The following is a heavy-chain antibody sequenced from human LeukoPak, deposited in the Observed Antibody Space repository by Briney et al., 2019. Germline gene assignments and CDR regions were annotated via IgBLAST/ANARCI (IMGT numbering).Heavy chain of an antibody. D-gene: IGHD3-9*01. CDR3: ARDLTKYYDILTGYLLGY. CDR1: GYTFTSYD. Sequence: ASVKVSCKASGYTFTSYDINWVRQATGQGLEWMGWMNPNSGNTGYAQKFQGRVTMTRDTSISTAYMELSRLRSDDTAVYYCARDLTKYYDILTGYLLGYWGQGTLVTVSS. CDR2: MNPNSGNT. J-gene: IGHJ4*02. V-gene: IGHV1-8*02.